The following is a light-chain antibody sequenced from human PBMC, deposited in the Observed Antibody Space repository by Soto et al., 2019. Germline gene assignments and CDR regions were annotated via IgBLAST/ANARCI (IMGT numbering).Light chain of an antibody. CDR2: GAS. J-gene: IGKJ1*01. Sequence: EIVLTQSPGTLSLSPGERATLSCRASQSVSSNYLVWYQQKPGQPPRLLIYGASSRATGTPDRFSGSGSGTDFTLTISRLEPEDFALYYCQQFGSSPPWTFGQGTKVEIK. CDR1: QSVSSNY. CDR3: QQFGSSPPWT. V-gene: IGKV3-20*01.